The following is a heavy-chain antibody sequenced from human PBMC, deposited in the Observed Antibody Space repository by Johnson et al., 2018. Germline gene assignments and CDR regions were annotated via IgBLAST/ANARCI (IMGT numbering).Heavy chain of an antibody. D-gene: IGHD3-10*01. J-gene: IGHJ6*03. CDR3: AKVSVPYYDVSGIYSYYYMDV. V-gene: IGHV3-43D*03. CDR1: GFTFDDYA. CDR2: ISWDGGST. Sequence: VQLVESGGVVVQPGGSLRLSCAASGFTFDDYAMHWVRQAPGKGLEWVSLISWDGGSTYYADSVKGRFTISRDNSKNSLYLQMNSLRAEDTALYYCAKVSVPYYDVSGIYSYYYMDVWGKGTTVTVSS.